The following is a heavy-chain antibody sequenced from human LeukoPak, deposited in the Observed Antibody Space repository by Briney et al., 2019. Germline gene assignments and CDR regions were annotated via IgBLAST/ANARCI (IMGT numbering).Heavy chain of an antibody. CDR2: IIPIFGTA. J-gene: IGHJ4*02. Sequence: ASVKVSCKASGGTFSSYAISWVRQAPGQGLEWMGGIIPIFGTANYAQKFQGRVTITADDSTSTAYMELSSLRSEDTAVYYCARGGPYCSSTSCSYYFDYWGQGTLVTVSS. D-gene: IGHD2-2*01. V-gene: IGHV1-69*13. CDR1: GGTFSSYA. CDR3: ARGGPYCSSTSCSYYFDY.